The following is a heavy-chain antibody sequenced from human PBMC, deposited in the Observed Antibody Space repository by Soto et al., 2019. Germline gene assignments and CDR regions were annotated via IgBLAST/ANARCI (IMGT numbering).Heavy chain of an antibody. V-gene: IGHV1-3*01. CDR3: ARGDIVVVPAAIGGYFDY. CDR2: INAGNGNT. CDR1: GYTFTSYA. Sequence: QVQLVQSGAEVKKPGASVKVSCKASGYTFTSYAMHWVRQAPGQRLEWMGWINAGNGNTKYSQKFQGRVTITRDTSASTAYMELSSLRSEDTAVYYCARGDIVVVPAAIGGYFDYWGQGTLVTVSS. D-gene: IGHD2-2*02. J-gene: IGHJ4*02.